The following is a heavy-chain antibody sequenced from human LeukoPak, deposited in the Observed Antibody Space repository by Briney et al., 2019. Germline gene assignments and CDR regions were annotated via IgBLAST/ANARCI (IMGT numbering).Heavy chain of an antibody. J-gene: IGHJ4*02. Sequence: GSVKVSCQASGYTFTGYYMHWVRQAPGQGLEWMGWINPNSGGTNYTQKFQGRVTMTRDTSISTAYMELSRLRSDDTAVYYCARAPREVVVPAAIWGQGTLVTVSS. D-gene: IGHD2-2*01. CDR1: GYTFTGYY. CDR2: INPNSGGT. CDR3: ARAPREVVVPAAI. V-gene: IGHV1-2*02.